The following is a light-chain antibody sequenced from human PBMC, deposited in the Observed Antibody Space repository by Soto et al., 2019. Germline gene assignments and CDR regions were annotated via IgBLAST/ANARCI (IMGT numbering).Light chain of an antibody. J-gene: IGKJ2*01. CDR3: QQSGDSPVT. Sequence: EIVLTQSPGTLSLSPGEGATLSCRASQTVSNNYLAWYQQKPGQAPRLLIYGASNRATDIPDRFSGSGSGTDFTLTISRLEPEDFAVYHCQQSGDSPVTFGQGTKLEIK. CDR2: GAS. V-gene: IGKV3-20*01. CDR1: QTVSNNY.